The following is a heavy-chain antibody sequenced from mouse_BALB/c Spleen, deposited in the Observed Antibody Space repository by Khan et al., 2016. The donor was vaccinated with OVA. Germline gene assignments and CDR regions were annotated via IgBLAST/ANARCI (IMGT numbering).Heavy chain of an antibody. J-gene: IGHJ3*01. D-gene: IGHD2-4*01. Sequence: QVQLKQSGPGLVQPSQSLSITCTVSGFSLTRYGVHWVRQSPGKGLEWLGVIWSGGSTDYNAAFISRLGISKDNSKSQVFFKMSSLQANDTAIYYCARNYDYDEGLAYWGQGTLVTVSA. V-gene: IGHV2-2*02. CDR1: GFSLTRYG. CDR3: ARNYDYDEGLAY. CDR2: IWSGGST.